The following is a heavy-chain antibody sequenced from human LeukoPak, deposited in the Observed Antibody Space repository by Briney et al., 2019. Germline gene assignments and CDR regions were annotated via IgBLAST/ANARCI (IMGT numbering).Heavy chain of an antibody. D-gene: IGHD3-3*01. Sequence: PSETLSLTCTVSGGSICSYYWSWIRQPAGKGLEWIGRIYTSGSTNYNPSLKSRVPMSVDTSKNQFSLKLSSVTAADTAVYYCARVRFGYYDFWSGSLDIYYYMDVWGKGTTVTVSS. V-gene: IGHV4-4*07. CDR1: GGSICSYY. J-gene: IGHJ6*03. CDR2: IYTSGST. CDR3: ARVRFGYYDFWSGSLDIYYYMDV.